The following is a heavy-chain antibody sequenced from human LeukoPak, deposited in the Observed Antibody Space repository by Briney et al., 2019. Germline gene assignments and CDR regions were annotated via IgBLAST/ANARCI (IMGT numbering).Heavy chain of an antibody. D-gene: IGHD6-13*01. Sequence: KPSETLSLTCTVSGGSGSSSTYFLSWIRQPPGKGLEWIGYIYYSGRTSSDPSVKSRVTMSVDTPKNQFSLRLSSVTAADTAVYYCARDARLAAAGTFDYWGQGTLVTVSS. CDR1: GGSGSSSTYF. V-gene: IGHV4-61*01. CDR3: ARDARLAAAGTFDY. J-gene: IGHJ4*02. CDR2: IYYSGRT.